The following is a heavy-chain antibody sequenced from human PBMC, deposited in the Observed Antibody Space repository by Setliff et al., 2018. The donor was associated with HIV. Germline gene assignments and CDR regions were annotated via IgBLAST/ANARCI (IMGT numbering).Heavy chain of an antibody. CDR2: IFHSGST. CDR3: ARIPQLLDYAMDV. V-gene: IGHV4-30-2*01. J-gene: IGHJ6*02. D-gene: IGHD2-2*01. Sequence: SETLSLTCDVSGGSISSGGYSWSWIRQPPGKGLEWIGYIFHSGSTYYNPSLKSRVTISVDRSKNQFSLNVTSVTAADTAVYYCARIPQLLDYAMDVWGQGTTVTVSS. CDR1: GGSISSGGYS.